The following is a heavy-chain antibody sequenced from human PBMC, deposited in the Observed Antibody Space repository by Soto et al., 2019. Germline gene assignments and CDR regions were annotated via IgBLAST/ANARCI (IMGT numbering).Heavy chain of an antibody. CDR2: ISSSSNTI. J-gene: IGHJ6*02. CDR3: ARADSGYAHGYYYYGMDV. Sequence: EVQLVESGGGLVQPGGSLRLSCAASGFTFSSYSMNWVRQAPGKGLEWVSYISSSSNTIYYADSVKGRLTISRDNAKISLYLQMNSLSAEDTAVYYCARADSGYAHGYYYYGMDVWGQGTTVTVSS. V-gene: IGHV3-48*01. CDR1: GFTFSSYS. D-gene: IGHD5-12*01.